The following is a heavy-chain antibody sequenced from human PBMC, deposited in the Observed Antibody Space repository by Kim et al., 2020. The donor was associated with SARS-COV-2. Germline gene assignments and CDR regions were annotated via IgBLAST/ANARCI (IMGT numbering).Heavy chain of an antibody. CDR3: AKPVYYYDSSGYSVFDY. Sequence: GGSLRLSCAASGFTFSSYGMHWVRQAPGKGLEWVAVISYDGSNKYYADSVKGRFTISRDNSKNTLYLQMNSLRAEDTAVYYCAKPVYYYDSSGYSVFDYWGQGTLVTVSS. CDR1: GFTFSSYG. J-gene: IGHJ4*02. D-gene: IGHD3-22*01. CDR2: ISYDGSNK. V-gene: IGHV3-30*18.